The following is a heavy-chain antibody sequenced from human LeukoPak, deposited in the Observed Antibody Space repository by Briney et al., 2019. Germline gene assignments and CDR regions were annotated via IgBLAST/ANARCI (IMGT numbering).Heavy chain of an antibody. V-gene: IGHV3-33*01. CDR1: GFIFSSYG. D-gene: IGHD1-14*01. CDR3: AGDTTTLLAFDY. Sequence: GRSLRLSCAASGFIFSSYGMHWVRQAPGKGLEWVAVIWHDGSNNDYGDSVKGRFTISRDNSKNTVYLQMNSLRAEDTAVYYCAGDTTTLLAFDYWGQGTPVTVSS. CDR2: IWHDGSNN. J-gene: IGHJ4*02.